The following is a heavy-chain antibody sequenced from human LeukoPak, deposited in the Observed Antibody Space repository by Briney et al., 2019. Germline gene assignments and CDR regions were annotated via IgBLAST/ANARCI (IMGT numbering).Heavy chain of an antibody. CDR2: INPNSGGT. J-gene: IGHJ4*02. Sequence: ASVKVSCKASGYTFTGYYMHWVRQSPGQGLEWLGWINPNSGGTNYAQKFPGRVTMTRDTSISTAYMELSRLRSDDTAVYYCARSHYPYKVHTPDYWGQGTLVTVSS. V-gene: IGHV1-2*02. D-gene: IGHD1-1*01. CDR3: ARSHYPYKVHTPDY. CDR1: GYTFTGYY.